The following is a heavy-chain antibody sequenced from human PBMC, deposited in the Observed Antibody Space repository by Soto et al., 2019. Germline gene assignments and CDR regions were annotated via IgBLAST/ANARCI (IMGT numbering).Heavy chain of an antibody. V-gene: IGHV4-59*11. D-gene: IGHD2-15*01. CDR2: IHYSGST. Sequence: PSETLSLTCTISGASISSLYWSWVRQPPGKGLEWIGYIHYSGSTNYNPSLKSRVTILVDTSKNQFSLRLSSVTAADTAVYYCARGGWSMDVWGQATTVTVSS. CDR3: ARGGWSMDV. CDR1: GASISSLY. J-gene: IGHJ6*02.